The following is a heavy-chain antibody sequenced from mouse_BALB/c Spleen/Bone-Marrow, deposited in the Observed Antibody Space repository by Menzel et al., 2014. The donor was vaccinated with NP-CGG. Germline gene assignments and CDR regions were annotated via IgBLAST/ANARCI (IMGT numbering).Heavy chain of an antibody. D-gene: IGHD4-1*01. V-gene: IGHV5-6-4*01. CDR1: GFAFSSYE. CDR2: ISSGGSYT. J-gene: IGHJ3*01. Sequence: EVHLVESGGGLVKPGGSLKLSCAASGFAFSSYEMSWVRQTPEKRLEWVATISSGGSYTYYPDSVKGRFTISRDNAKNNLYLQMSSLKSEDTAMYYCTRGLGWFGYWGQGTLVTVSA. CDR3: TRGLGWFGY.